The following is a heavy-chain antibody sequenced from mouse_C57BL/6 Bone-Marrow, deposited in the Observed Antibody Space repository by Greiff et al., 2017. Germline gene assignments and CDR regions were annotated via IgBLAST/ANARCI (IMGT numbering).Heavy chain of an antibody. Sequence: VQVVESGAELARPGASVKLSCKASGYTFTSYGISWVKQRTGQGLEWIGEIYPRSGNTYYNEKFKGKATLTADKSSSTAYMELRCLASEDSAGYFCARKVITTGVAKGFAYWGQGTLVTVSA. V-gene: IGHV1-81*01. CDR1: GYTFTSYG. D-gene: IGHD1-1*01. CDR2: IYPRSGNT. J-gene: IGHJ3*01. CDR3: ARKVITTGVAKGFAY.